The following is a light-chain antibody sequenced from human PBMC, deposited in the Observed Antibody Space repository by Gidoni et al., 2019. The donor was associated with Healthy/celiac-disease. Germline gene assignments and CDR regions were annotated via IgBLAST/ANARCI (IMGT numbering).Light chain of an antibody. V-gene: IGKV1-39*01. CDR1: QSISSY. CDR2: AAS. Sequence: DIQMTQSPSSLSASVGDRVTITCPASQSISSYLNWYQQKPGKAPKLLIYAASSLQSGVPSRFSGSGSGTDFTLTISSLQPEDFATYYCQQSYSNPPVTFGQGTKVEIK. J-gene: IGKJ1*01. CDR3: QQSYSNPPVT.